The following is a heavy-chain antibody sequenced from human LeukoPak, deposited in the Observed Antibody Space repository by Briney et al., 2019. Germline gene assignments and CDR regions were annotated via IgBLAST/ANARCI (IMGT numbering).Heavy chain of an antibody. Sequence: GGSLRLSCVASGFTFSQFEMTWVRQAPGKGLEWISYSSPGGITTYYANSVRGRFTISRDNAKNALYLQMDGLTVDDTALYYCAREGDVYNWNDGYYFDHWGQGILVTVSA. V-gene: IGHV3-48*03. CDR1: GFTFSQFE. CDR2: SSPGGITT. CDR3: AREGDVYNWNDGYYFDH. J-gene: IGHJ4*02. D-gene: IGHD1-1*01.